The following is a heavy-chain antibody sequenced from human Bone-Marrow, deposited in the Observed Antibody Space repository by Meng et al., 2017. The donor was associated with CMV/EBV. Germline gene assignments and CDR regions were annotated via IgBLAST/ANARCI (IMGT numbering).Heavy chain of an antibody. V-gene: IGHV3-33*06. CDR1: GFSFSGYW. CDR3: VKDRRMRGVMIGGNYFDY. D-gene: IGHD3-10*01. Sequence: GESLKISCVASGFSFSGYWMTWVRQAPGKGLEWVAVIWYDGSNKYYADSVKGRFTISRDNSKNTLYLQMNSLRAEDTAVYYCVKDRRMRGVMIGGNYFDYWGQGTLVTVSS. J-gene: IGHJ4*02. CDR2: IWYDGSNK.